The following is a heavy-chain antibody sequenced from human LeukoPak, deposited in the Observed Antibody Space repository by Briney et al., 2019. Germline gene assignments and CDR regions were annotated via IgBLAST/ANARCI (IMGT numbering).Heavy chain of an antibody. V-gene: IGHV4-59*01. CDR3: AREDTAMLDY. D-gene: IGHD5-18*01. CDR2: IYYSGST. CDR1: GGSISSYY. Sequence: SETLSLTCTVSGGSISSYYWSWIRQPPGKGLEWIGYIYYSGSTNYNPSLKSRVTISVDTSKNQFSLKLSPVTAADTAVYYCAREDTAMLDYWGQGTLVTVSS. J-gene: IGHJ4*02.